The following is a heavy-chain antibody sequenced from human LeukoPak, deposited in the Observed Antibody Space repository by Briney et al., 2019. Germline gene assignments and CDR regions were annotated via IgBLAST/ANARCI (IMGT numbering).Heavy chain of an antibody. Sequence: GGSLRLSCAASGFPFSSYGMNWVRQAPGKGLEWVSSIRASSSYIYYADSVKGRFTISRDNAKSSLYLQLNSLRAEDTAVYYCARDRGDFWSGQTYYFDCWGQGTLFTVSS. CDR2: IRASSSYI. D-gene: IGHD3-3*01. CDR1: GFPFSSYG. J-gene: IGHJ4*02. V-gene: IGHV3-21*01. CDR3: ARDRGDFWSGQTYYFDC.